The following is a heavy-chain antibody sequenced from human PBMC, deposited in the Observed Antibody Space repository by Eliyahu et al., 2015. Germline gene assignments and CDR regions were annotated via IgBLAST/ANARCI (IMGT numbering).Heavy chain of an antibody. CDR1: XGXISSGSSY. V-gene: IGHV4-31*03. J-gene: IGHJ3*02. Sequence: QVQLQESGPGLVKPSQTLSXTCTVPXGXISSGSSYXTWIRHHPGKGLEWIGYIYYSGSTYSNPSLKSRVIISVDTSKNQFSLKLNSVTAADTAVYYCARERQLLDAFDIWGQGTMVTVSS. CDR3: ARERQLLDAFDI. D-gene: IGHD6-6*01. CDR2: IYYSGST.